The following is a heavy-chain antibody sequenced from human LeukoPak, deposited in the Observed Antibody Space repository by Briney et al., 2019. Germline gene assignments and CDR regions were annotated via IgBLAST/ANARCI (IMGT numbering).Heavy chain of an antibody. V-gene: IGHV4-39*01. D-gene: IGHD3-10*01. CDR3: ARRTTMVRGEYFDF. Sequence: SETLSLTCTVSGGSISSSAYYWGWIRQPPGKGLEWIGSISYRGNSYYNASLKSRVNISVDTARNQFSLKLSSVTAADTAVYYCARRTTMVRGEYFDFWGQGTLVTVSS. CDR2: ISYRGNS. J-gene: IGHJ4*02. CDR1: GGSISSSAYY.